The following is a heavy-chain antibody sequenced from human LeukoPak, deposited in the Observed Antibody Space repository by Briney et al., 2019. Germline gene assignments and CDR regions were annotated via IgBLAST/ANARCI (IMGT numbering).Heavy chain of an antibody. Sequence: SETLSLTCAVNGGSFSGFYCTWFRQPPGKGLEWIGEVNHSGGTQYNPSLKSRVTLSVDSSNNHFSLKLTSVTAADTAVYYCARGRSHNWFDPWGQGTLVTVSS. J-gene: IGHJ5*02. CDR2: VNHSGGT. CDR3: ARGRSHNWFDP. CDR1: GGSFSGFY. V-gene: IGHV4-34*01.